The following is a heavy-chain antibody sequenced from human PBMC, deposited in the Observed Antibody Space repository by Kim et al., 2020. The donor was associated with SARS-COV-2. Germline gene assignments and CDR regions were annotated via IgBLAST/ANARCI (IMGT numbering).Heavy chain of an antibody. CDR3: ARDDRSDDYSGWFDP. V-gene: IGHV4-59*13. Sequence: SETLSLTCTVSGGSISSYYWSWIRQPPGKGLEWIGYIYYSGSTNYNPSLKSRVTISVDTSKNQFSLKLSSVTAADTAVYYCARDDRSDDYSGWFDPWGQGTLVTVSS. CDR2: IYYSGST. CDR1: GGSISSYY. J-gene: IGHJ5*02. D-gene: IGHD4-17*01.